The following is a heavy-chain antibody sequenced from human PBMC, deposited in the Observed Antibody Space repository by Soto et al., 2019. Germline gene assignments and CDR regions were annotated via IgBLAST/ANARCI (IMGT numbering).Heavy chain of an antibody. Sequence: VQLVESGGGVVQPGRSLRLSCAASGFTFSSYGMHWVRQAPGNGLEWVAVISYDGTEKYHADSVKGRFTISRDNSKNTLYLQVNSLRAEDTAVYYCARKPETGTTVPFDYWGQGTLVTVSS. CDR2: ISYDGTEK. J-gene: IGHJ4*02. CDR1: GFTFSSYG. V-gene: IGHV3-30*03. CDR3: ARKPETGTTVPFDY. D-gene: IGHD1-1*01.